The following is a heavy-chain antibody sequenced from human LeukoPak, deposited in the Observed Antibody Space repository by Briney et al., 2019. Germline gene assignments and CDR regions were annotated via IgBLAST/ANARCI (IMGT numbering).Heavy chain of an antibody. Sequence: GGSLRLSCAASGFTFSSYSMNWVRQAPGKGLEWVSYISSSSSTIYYADPVKGRFTISRDNAKNSLYLQMNSLRAEDTAVYYCASLSYFDYWGQGTLVTVSS. V-gene: IGHV3-48*01. CDR1: GFTFSSYS. J-gene: IGHJ4*02. D-gene: IGHD2/OR15-2a*01. CDR2: ISSSSSTI. CDR3: ASLSYFDY.